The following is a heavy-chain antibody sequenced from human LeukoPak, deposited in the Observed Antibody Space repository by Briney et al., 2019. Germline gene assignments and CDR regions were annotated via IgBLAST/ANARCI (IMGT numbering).Heavy chain of an antibody. CDR1: GFTFSSNY. V-gene: IGHV3-53*01. CDR3: ARLRPSYGSVFDY. Sequence: GGSLRLSCAASGFTFSSNYMNWVRQAPGKGLEWVSAIYSGGSTYYTDSVKGRFTISRDNSKNTLYLQMNNLRAEDTAVYYCARLRPSYGSVFDYWGQGTLVTVSS. J-gene: IGHJ4*02. CDR2: IYSGGST. D-gene: IGHD3-10*01.